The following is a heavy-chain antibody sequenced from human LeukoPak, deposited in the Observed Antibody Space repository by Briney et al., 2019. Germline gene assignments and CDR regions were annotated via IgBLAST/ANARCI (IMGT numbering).Heavy chain of an antibody. V-gene: IGHV1-2*02. CDR2: VNPNSGVT. Sequence: ASVKVSCKASGYTFTGYYMHWVRQAPGQGLEWMGSVNPNSGVTDYAQKFQGRITMTRDTSISTAYMELNRLTSDDTAVYYCARDTGFPFFDFWGHGALVTVSS. CDR1: GYTFTGYY. CDR3: ARDTGFPFFDF. J-gene: IGHJ4*01.